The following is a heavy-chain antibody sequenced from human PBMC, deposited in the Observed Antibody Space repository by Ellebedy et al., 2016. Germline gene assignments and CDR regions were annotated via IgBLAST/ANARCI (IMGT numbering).Heavy chain of an antibody. CDR2: ISGAGYTT. CDR1: GFSFSNYS. Sequence: GGSLRLSXATSGFSFSNYSMTWIRRAPGKGLEWVATISGAGYTTFFADSVKGRFTISRDNAKNSLYLQMNSVRAEDTAVYYCARGVGGTSLSWFDPWGQGTLVTVSS. CDR3: ARGVGGTSLSWFDP. V-gene: IGHV3-23*01. J-gene: IGHJ5*02. D-gene: IGHD3-16*01.